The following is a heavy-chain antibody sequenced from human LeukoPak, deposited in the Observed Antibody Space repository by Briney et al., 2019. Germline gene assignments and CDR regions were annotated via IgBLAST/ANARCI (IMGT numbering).Heavy chain of an antibody. CDR1: GYTFNTYG. V-gene: IGHV7-4-1*02. Sequence: ASVKVSCKASGYTFNTYGITWVRQAPGQGLEWMGWINTNTGNPTYAQGFTGRFVFSLDTSVSTAYLQISSLKAEDTAVYYCAREPSTHQLVRGIGFLDYWGQGTLVTVSS. J-gene: IGHJ4*02. CDR3: AREPSTHQLVRGIGFLDY. D-gene: IGHD6-13*01. CDR2: INTNTGNP.